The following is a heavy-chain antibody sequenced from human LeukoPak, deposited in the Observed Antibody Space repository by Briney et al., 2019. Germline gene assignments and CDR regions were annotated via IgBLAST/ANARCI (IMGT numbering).Heavy chain of an antibody. J-gene: IGHJ4*02. CDR1: GYTFTSYA. CDR2: INPNSGGT. V-gene: IGHV1-2*02. D-gene: IGHD3-10*01. CDR3: ARVATMVRGVTSLDY. Sequence: ASVKVSCKASGYTFTSYAMNWVRQAPGQGLEWMGWINPNSGGTNYAQKFQGRVTMTRDTSISTAYMELSRLRSDDTAVYYCARVATMVRGVTSLDYWGQGTLVTVSS.